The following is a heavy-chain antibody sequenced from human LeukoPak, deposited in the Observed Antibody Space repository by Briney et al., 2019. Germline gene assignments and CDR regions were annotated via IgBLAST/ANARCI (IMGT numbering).Heavy chain of an antibody. Sequence: SETLSLTCAVYGGSFSGYYWSWIRQPPGKGLEWIGEINHSGSTNYNPSLKSRVTISVDTSKNQFSLKLSSVTAADTAVYYCARGRYCSSTSCYPGGRGMDVWSQGTTVTVSS. CDR3: ARGRYCSSTSCYPGGRGMDV. J-gene: IGHJ6*02. CDR1: GGSFSGYY. D-gene: IGHD2-2*01. CDR2: INHSGST. V-gene: IGHV4-34*01.